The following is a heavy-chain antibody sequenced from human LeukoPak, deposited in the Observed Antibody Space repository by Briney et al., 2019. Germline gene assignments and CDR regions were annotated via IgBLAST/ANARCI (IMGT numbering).Heavy chain of an antibody. V-gene: IGHV3-21*01. D-gene: IGHD3-9*01. CDR3: ARDPFEGAFDI. CDR1: GFTFSSYS. CDR2: ISSSSSYI. Sequence: GSLRLSCAASGFTFSSYSMNWVRQAPGKGLEWVSSISSSSSYIYYADSVKGRFTISRDNAKNSLYLQMNSLRAEDTAVYYCARDPFEGAFDIWGQGTMVAVSP. J-gene: IGHJ3*02.